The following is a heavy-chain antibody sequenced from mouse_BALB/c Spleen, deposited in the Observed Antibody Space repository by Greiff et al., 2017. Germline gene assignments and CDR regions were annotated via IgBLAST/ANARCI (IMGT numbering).Heavy chain of an antibody. Sequence: EVQLQQSGPGLVKPSQSLSLTCTVTGYSITSDYAWNWIRQFPGNKLEWMGYISYSGSTSYNPSLKSRISITRDTSKNQFFLQLNSVTTEDTATYYCAQGYAPFAYWGQGTLVTVSA. D-gene: IGHD2-10*02. CDR3: AQGYAPFAY. CDR1: GYSITSDYA. J-gene: IGHJ3*01. V-gene: IGHV3-2*02. CDR2: ISYSGST.